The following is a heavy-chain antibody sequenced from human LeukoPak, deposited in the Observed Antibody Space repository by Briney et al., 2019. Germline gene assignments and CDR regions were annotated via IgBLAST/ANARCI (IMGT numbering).Heavy chain of an antibody. Sequence: GGSLRLSCAASGFTVSSNYMSWFRQAPGKGLEGVSVIYSGGSTYYADSVKGRFTISRDNSKNTLYLQMNSLRAEDTAVYYCARMSLTGYPKGFDYWGQGTLVTVSS. V-gene: IGHV3-53*01. CDR3: ARMSLTGYPKGFDY. J-gene: IGHJ4*02. CDR2: IYSGGST. D-gene: IGHD3-9*01. CDR1: GFTVSSNY.